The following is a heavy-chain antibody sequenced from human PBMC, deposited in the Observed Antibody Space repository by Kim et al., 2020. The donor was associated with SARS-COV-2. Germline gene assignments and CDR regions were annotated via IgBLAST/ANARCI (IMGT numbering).Heavy chain of an antibody. V-gene: IGHV3-48*02. CDR2: TI. D-gene: IGHD1-1*01. CDR3: ARDAWNANDY. J-gene: IGHJ4*02. Sequence: TINYADSVKGRFTSSRDNAKNSLYLQMNSLRDEDTAVYYCARDAWNANDYWGQGTLVTVSS.